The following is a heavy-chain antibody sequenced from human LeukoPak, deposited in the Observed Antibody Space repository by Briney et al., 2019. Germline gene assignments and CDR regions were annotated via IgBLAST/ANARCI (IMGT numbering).Heavy chain of an antibody. CDR2: IYSGGST. J-gene: IGHJ4*02. CDR3: ARGYYDSSGYYYLFDY. D-gene: IGHD3-22*01. CDR1: GFTVSSNY. V-gene: IGHV3-53*01. Sequence: GGSLRLSCAASGFTVSSNYMSWVRQAPGKGLEWVSVIYSGGSTYYADSVKGRFTISRDSSKNTLYLQMNSLRAEDTAVYYCARGYYDSSGYYYLFDYWGQGTLVTVSS.